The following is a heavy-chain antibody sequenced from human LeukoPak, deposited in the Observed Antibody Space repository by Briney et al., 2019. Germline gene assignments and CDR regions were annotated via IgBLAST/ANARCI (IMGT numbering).Heavy chain of an antibody. Sequence: GGSLRLSCAASGFTVSGNYMSWVRQAPGKGLEWVSYISSSGSTIYYADSVKGRFTISRDNAKNSLYLQMNSLRAEDTAVYYCARTRSYFDYWGQGTLVTVSS. D-gene: IGHD3-10*01. J-gene: IGHJ4*02. CDR3: ARTRSYFDY. CDR2: ISSSGSTI. V-gene: IGHV3-11*01. CDR1: GFTVSGNY.